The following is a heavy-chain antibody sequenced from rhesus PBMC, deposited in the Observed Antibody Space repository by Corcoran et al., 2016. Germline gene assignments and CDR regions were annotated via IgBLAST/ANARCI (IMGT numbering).Heavy chain of an antibody. D-gene: IGHD3-3*01. Sequence: QVQLQESGPGLVKPSETLSLTCAVSGGSISDSYYWSWIRQPPGKGLEGIGSIYGSGGITTYNPSLNSRVTISTATSKNQFSLKLSSVTAADTAVYYCASQIYTVLDDYWGQGVLVTVSS. V-gene: IGHV4-106*01. J-gene: IGHJ4*01. CDR2: IYGSGGIT. CDR3: ASQIYTVLDDY. CDR1: GGSISDSYY.